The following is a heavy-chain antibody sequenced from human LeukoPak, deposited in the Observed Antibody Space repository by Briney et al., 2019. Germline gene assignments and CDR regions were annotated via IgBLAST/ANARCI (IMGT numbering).Heavy chain of an antibody. CDR3: ARADTAAGTGYFDL. CDR2: IYYSGST. J-gene: IGHJ2*01. D-gene: IGHD6-13*01. Sequence: PSETLSLTCTVSGGSISSSSYYWSWIRQPPGKGLEWIGYIYYSGSTYYNPSLKSRVTISVDTSKTQFSLKLSSVTAADTAVYYCARADTAAGTGYFDLWGRGTLVTVSS. V-gene: IGHV4-30-4*01. CDR1: GGSISSSSYY.